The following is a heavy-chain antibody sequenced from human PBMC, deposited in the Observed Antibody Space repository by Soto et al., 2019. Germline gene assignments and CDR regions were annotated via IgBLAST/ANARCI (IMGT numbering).Heavy chain of an antibody. D-gene: IGHD2-15*01. J-gene: IGHJ6*01. CDR3: ARDDVLCDGGRCYGVPLDV. V-gene: IGHV3-66*01. CDR1: GFTVSSKY. Sequence: EVHLVESGGGLVQPGGSLRLSCAASGFTVSSKYMSWVRQAPGKGLEWVSLIHSGGPTYYADSVKGRFTISRDTSENTLHLQMDSLGAEDTAVYYCARDDVLCDGGRCYGVPLDVWGEGTTVTVSS. CDR2: IHSGGPT.